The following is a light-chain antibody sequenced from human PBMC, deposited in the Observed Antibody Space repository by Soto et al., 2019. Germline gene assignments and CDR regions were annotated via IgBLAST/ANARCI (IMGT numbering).Light chain of an antibody. J-gene: IGLJ1*01. CDR2: GVT. CDR3: SSFTTNYFYV. V-gene: IGLV2-14*01. Sequence: QSALTQPASVSGSPGQSITISCTGTGSDIGAYNYVSWYQQHPGKAPKLIIHGVTHRPSGVSTRFSASKSAYTASLTISGLQAEDEADYYCSSFTTNYFYVFGPGTK. CDR1: GSDIGAYNY.